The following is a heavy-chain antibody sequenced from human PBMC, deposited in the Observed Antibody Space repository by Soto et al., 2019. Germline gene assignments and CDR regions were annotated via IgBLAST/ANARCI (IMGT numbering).Heavy chain of an antibody. D-gene: IGHD1-26*01. V-gene: IGHV3-30*19. CDR2: ISYDGSNK. J-gene: IGHJ4*02. CDR1: GFTFSSYG. Sequence: PGGSLRLSCAASGFTFSSYGMHWVRQAPGKGLEWVAVISYDGSNKYYADSVKGRFTISRDNSKNTLYLQMNSLRAEDTAVYYCARDRSGSYLVFDYWGQGTLVTVSS. CDR3: ARDRSGSYLVFDY.